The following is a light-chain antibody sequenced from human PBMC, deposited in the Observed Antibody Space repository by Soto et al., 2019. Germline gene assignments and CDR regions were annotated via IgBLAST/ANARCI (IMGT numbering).Light chain of an antibody. CDR2: RNN. CDR1: SYNIGRNY. V-gene: IGLV1-47*01. J-gene: IGLJ3*02. Sequence: QSVLTQPPSASGTPGQRVTISCSGSSYNIGRNYVYWCQQFPGTAPKVLIYRNNQRPSGVPDRFSGSKSGTSASLAVGGLRSEDEADYYCVAWDDSLNSWVFGGGTKVTVL. CDR3: VAWDDSLNSWV.